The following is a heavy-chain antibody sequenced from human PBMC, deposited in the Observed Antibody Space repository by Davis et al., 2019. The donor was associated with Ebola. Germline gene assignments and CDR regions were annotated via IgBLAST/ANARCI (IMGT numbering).Heavy chain of an antibody. D-gene: IGHD6-6*01. CDR1: GYNFNRHW. CDR3: VVFYYYFDMDV. J-gene: IGHJ6*02. V-gene: IGHV5-51*01. Sequence: GESLKISCEGSGYNFNRHWIGWVRQMPGEGLEWMGIIYPSDSDTRYSPSFQGQVTISADKSMTTAYLQWSSLKASDTAIYYCVVFYYYFDMDVWGQGTTVTVSS. CDR2: IYPSDSDT.